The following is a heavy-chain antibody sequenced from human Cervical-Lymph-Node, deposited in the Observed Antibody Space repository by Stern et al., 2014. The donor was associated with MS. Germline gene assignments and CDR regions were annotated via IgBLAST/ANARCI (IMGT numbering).Heavy chain of an antibody. CDR3: AREYYDILTGYYGFDH. Sequence: QLVQSGPGLVKPSETLSLTCTVSGGSITNYYWSWIRQPPGKGLEWIGYAYHTGSTTYSPSFESRVTILVATSKHQFLLKLMSVTAADTAVYYCAREYYDILTGYYGFDHWGQGTVVTVSS. CDR1: GGSITNYY. V-gene: IGHV4-59*12. D-gene: IGHD3-9*01. J-gene: IGHJ4*02. CDR2: AYHTGST.